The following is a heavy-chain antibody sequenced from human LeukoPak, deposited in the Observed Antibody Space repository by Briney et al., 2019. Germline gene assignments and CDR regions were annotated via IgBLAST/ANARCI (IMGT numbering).Heavy chain of an antibody. CDR2: ISAYNGNT. V-gene: IGHV1-18*04. J-gene: IGHJ5*02. Sequence: ASVKVSCKASGYTFTSYYMHWVRQAPGQGLEWMGWISAYNGNTNYAQKLQGRVTMTTDTSTSTAYMELRSLRSDDTAVYYCAQDRHGIRDTWGANWFDPWGQGTLVTVSS. CDR1: GYTFTSYY. CDR3: AQDRHGIRDTWGANWFDP. D-gene: IGHD5-18*01.